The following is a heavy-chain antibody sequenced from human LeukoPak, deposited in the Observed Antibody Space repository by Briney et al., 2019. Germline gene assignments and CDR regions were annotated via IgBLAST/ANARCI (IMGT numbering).Heavy chain of an antibody. D-gene: IGHD2-2*01. CDR3: AKIVVPAAYYFYGMDV. CDR2: ISGNGVKT. J-gene: IGHJ6*02. CDR1: GFTFSRYY. Sequence: GGSQRLSCAASGFTFSRYYMSWVRQTPGKGLEWVSGISGNGVKTFYADSVKGRFTISRDNPKKTVDLQMNSLRVEDTAIFYCAKIVVPAAYYFYGMDVWGQGTTVTVSS. V-gene: IGHV3-23*01.